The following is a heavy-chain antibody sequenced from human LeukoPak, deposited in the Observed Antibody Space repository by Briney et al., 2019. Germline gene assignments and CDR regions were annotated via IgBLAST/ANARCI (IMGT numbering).Heavy chain of an antibody. D-gene: IGHD1-26*01. V-gene: IGHV3-21*01. J-gene: IGHJ4*02. CDR2: ISSSSTYI. CDR3: ARDLSGSYSTFDY. Sequence: GGSLRLSCAASGFTFSSYAMSWVRQAPGKGLEWVSSISSSSTYIYYADLVKGRFTISRDNAKNSLYLQMNSLRAEDTAVYYCARDLSGSYSTFDYWGQGTLVTVSS. CDR1: GFTFSSYA.